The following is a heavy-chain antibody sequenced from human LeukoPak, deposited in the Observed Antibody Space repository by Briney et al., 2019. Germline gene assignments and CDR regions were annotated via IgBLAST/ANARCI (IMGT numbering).Heavy chain of an antibody. V-gene: IGHV4-34*01. CDR3: ARASTYWFDP. Sequence: PSETLSLTCAVYGGSFSGYYWSWIRQPPGKGLEWIGEINHSGSTNYNPSLKSRVTISVDTSKNQFSLKLSSVTAADTAVYYCARASTYWFDPWGQGTLVTVSS. CDR2: INHSGST. J-gene: IGHJ5*02. CDR1: GGSFSGYY. D-gene: IGHD2/OR15-2a*01.